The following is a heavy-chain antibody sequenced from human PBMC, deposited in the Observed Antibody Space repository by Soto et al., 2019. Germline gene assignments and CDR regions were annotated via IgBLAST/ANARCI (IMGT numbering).Heavy chain of an antibody. CDR2: ISYDGSNK. J-gene: IGHJ6*02. CDR1: GFTFSSYG. V-gene: IGHV3-30*03. CDR3: TRARAGVPAAMDYYYYYGMDV. Sequence: PGGSLRLSCAASGFTFSSYGMHWVRQAPGKGLEWVAVISYDGSNKYYADSVKGRFTISRDNSKNTVYLQMNSLRAEDTAVYYCTRARAGVPAAMDYYYYYGMDVWGQGTTVTVSS. D-gene: IGHD2-2*01.